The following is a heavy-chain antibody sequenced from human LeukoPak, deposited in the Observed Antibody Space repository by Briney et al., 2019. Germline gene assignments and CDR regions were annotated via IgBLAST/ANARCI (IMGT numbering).Heavy chain of an antibody. D-gene: IGHD6-19*01. V-gene: IGHV3-7*01. CDR1: GFPFSSYW. CDR3: ARGREDYSSGWPFKYYYYMDV. CDR2: IKQDGSEK. J-gene: IGHJ6*03. Sequence: PGGSLRLSCAASGFPFSSYWVSWLRQAPGKGLEWVANIKQDGSEKYYVDSVKGRFTISRDNAKNSLYLQMNSLRAEDTAVYYWARGREDYSSGWPFKYYYYMDVWGKGTTVTPSS.